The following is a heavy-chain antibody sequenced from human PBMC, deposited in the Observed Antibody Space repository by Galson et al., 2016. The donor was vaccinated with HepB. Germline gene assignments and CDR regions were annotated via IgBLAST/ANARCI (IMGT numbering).Heavy chain of an antibody. CDR2: IHDSGST. Sequence: SETLSLTCAVYGGSFSGYYWTWIRQPPGKGLEWIGEIHDSGSTNYKSSLQSRVTISVDTSKNQFSLKMSSVTAADTAVYYCARLYSYGVFDYWGQGTLVTVSS. V-gene: IGHV4-34*01. J-gene: IGHJ4*02. D-gene: IGHD5-18*01. CDR1: GGSFSGYY. CDR3: ARLYSYGVFDY.